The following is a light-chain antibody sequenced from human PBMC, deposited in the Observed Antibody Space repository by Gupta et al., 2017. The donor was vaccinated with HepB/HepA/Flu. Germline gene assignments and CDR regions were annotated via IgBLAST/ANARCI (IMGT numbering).Light chain of an antibody. CDR2: PDT. Sequence: SYELTQPPSVSVSPGQTASITCSGDKLRDKYACWYQQKPGQSPVVVIYPDTKRPSGIPERCEGYNSGTTANLNSSGTHAVDESYYSCPAWDRTTTWVLGTGTNVPVL. CDR3: PAWDRTTTWV. J-gene: IGLJ1*01. CDR1: KLRDKY. V-gene: IGLV3-1*01.